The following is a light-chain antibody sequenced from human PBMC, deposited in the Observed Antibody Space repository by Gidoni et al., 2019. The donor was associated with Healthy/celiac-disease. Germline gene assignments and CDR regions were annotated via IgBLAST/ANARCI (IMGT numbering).Light chain of an antibody. CDR2: GNS. Sequence: SVLTQPPPVSGAPGQRVTISCTWSSSNIGAGYDVHWYQQLPGTAPKLLIYGNSNRPSGVPDRFSGSKSGTSASLAITGLQAEDEADYYCQSYDSSYVVFGGGTKLTVL. V-gene: IGLV1-40*01. J-gene: IGLJ2*01. CDR3: QSYDSSYVV. CDR1: SSNIGAGYD.